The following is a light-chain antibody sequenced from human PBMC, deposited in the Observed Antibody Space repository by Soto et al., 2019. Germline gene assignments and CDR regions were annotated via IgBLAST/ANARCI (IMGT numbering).Light chain of an antibody. CDR1: SSDIGGFNY. CDR2: EVS. Sequence: QSALTQTASVSGSPGQSITISCTGTSSDIGGFNYVSWYQQHPGTAPKLIIYEVSNRPSGISNRFSGSKSGNTASLTISGLQAEDEADYYCSSYTTTSTLGVFGGGTKLTVL. J-gene: IGLJ3*02. V-gene: IGLV2-14*01. CDR3: SSYTTTSTLGV.